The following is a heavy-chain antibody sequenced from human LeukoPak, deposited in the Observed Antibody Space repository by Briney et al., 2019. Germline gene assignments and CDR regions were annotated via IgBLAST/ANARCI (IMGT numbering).Heavy chain of an antibody. CDR3: AGRDQPTGWSFDY. J-gene: IGHJ4*02. Sequence: SETLSLTCVVSGDSFSRYYWSWIRQPAGKGLEWIGQIYASGSTIYNPSLASRVTLSIDTSQKQFSLKVRSVTAADTAVYYCAGRDQPTGWSFDYWGQGSQVIVSS. D-gene: IGHD6-19*01. CDR1: GDSFSRYY. V-gene: IGHV4-4*07. CDR2: IYASGST.